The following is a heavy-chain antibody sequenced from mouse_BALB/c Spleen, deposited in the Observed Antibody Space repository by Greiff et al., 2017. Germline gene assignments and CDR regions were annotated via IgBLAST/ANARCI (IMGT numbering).Heavy chain of an antibody. CDR3: AKENYGSSYRYFDV. J-gene: IGHJ1*01. CDR2: IYPYNGGT. D-gene: IGHD1-1*01. CDR1: GYTFTDYN. V-gene: IGHV1S29*02. Sequence: VQLKQSGPELVKPGASVKISCKASGYTFTDYNMHWVKQSHGKSLEWIGYIYPYNGGTGYNQKFKSKATLTVDNSSSTAYMELRSLTSEDSAVYYCAKENYGSSYRYFDVWGAGTTVTVSS.